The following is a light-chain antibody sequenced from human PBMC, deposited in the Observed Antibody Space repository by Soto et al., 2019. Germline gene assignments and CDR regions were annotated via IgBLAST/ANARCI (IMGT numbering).Light chain of an antibody. V-gene: IGKV1-39*01. CDR1: QSISNY. CDR2: GAS. CDR3: QQSYSTPPIT. Sequence: DIQMTQSPSSLSPSXGDRVTIPXXXSQSISNYLNWYQQKPGKAPKLLVYGASNLQSGVPSRFSGSGSGTDFTLTISSLHPEDFATYYCQQSYSTPPITFGQGTRLEIK. J-gene: IGKJ5*01.